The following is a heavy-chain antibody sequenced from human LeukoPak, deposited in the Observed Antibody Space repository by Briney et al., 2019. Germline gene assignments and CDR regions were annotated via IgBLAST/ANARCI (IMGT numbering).Heavy chain of an antibody. D-gene: IGHD4-11*01. J-gene: IGHJ3*02. CDR1: AFTFIDYA. CDR2: IRFDGGST. Sequence: PGGSLRLSCAASAFTFIDYAMHGVRQAPGKGREGGAFIRFDGGSTYYADSVKGRFTTSRDNSKNTLHLQMNSLRPEDTAVYYCAKGQDYSNYGSLDAFDIWGQGTMVTVSS. CDR3: AKGQDYSNYGSLDAFDI. V-gene: IGHV3-30*02.